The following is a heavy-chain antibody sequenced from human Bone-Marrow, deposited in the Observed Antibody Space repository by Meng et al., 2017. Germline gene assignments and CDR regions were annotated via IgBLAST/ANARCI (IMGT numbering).Heavy chain of an antibody. J-gene: IGHJ6*02. V-gene: IGHV3-21*01. Sequence: GESLKISCAASGFTFSSYSMNWIRQAPGKGLEWVPSISSSSSYIYYADSVKGRFTISRNNAKNSLYLQMNSLRAEDTAMYYCARDRRCSGGSCYPGYYYGMDVWGQGTTVTVSS. CDR3: ARDRRCSGGSCYPGYYYGMDV. CDR1: GFTFSSYS. D-gene: IGHD2-15*01. CDR2: ISSSSSYI.